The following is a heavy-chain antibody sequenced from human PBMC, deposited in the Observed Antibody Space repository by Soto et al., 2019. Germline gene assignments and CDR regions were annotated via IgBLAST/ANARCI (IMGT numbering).Heavy chain of an antibody. V-gene: IGHV4-34*01. CDR1: GGSFSGYY. D-gene: IGHD6-13*01. J-gene: IGHJ4*02. CDR2: INHSGST. CDR3: ERGQMAAAGIATDY. Sequence: SETLSLTCAVYGGSFSGYYWSWIRQPPGKGLEWIGEINHSGSTNYNPSLKSRVTISVDTSKNQFSLKLSSVTAADTAVYYCERGQMAAAGIATDYWGQGTLVTVS.